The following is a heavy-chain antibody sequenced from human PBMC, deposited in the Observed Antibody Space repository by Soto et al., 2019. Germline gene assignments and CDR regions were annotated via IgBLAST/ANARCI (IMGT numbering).Heavy chain of an antibody. V-gene: IGHV6-1*01. Sequence: PSQTLSLTCAITGDSVSSNSAGWSWVRQSPSRGLEWLGRTYYRSKWYYEYAVSVRGRITINPDTSKNQYSLQLNSVTPEDTAVYFSERGAHSSGRIFDYWGQGTLVTVSS. CDR2: TYYRSKWYY. CDR3: ERGAHSSGRIFDY. CDR1: GDSVSSNSAG. J-gene: IGHJ4*01. D-gene: IGHD1-26*01.